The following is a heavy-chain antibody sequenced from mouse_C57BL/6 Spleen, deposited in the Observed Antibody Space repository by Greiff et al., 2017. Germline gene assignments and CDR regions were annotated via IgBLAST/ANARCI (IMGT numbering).Heavy chain of an antibody. CDR1: GYTFTDYY. CDR3: ARNIYDYDTYWYFDV. CDR2: IYPGSGNT. V-gene: IGHV1-84*01. Sequence: LMESGPELVKPGASVKISCKASGYTFTDYYINWVKQRPGQGLEWIGWIYPGSGNTKYNEKFKGKATLTVDTSSSTAYMQLSSLTSEDSAVYFCARNIYDYDTYWYFDVWGTGTTVTVSS. J-gene: IGHJ1*03. D-gene: IGHD2-4*01.